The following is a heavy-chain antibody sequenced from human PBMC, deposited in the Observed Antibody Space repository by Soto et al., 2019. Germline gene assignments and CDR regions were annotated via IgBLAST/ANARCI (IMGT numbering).Heavy chain of an antibody. D-gene: IGHD3-3*01. CDR1: GGSFSGYY. V-gene: IGHV4-34*01. CDR3: ARALVLRFLEWLPAAYYGMDV. Sequence: PSETLSLTCAVYGGSFSGYYWSWIRQPPGKGLEWIGEINHSGSTNYNPSLKSRVTISVDTSKNQFSLKLSSVTAADTAVYYCARALVLRFLEWLPAAYYGMDVWGQGTTVTVSS. CDR2: INHSGST. J-gene: IGHJ6*02.